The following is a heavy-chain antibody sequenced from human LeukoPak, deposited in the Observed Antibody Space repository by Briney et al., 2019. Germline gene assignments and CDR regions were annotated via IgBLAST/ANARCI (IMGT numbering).Heavy chain of an antibody. CDR2: INPNSGGT. CDR1: GYTFTCYY. J-gene: IGHJ4*02. CDR3: ARGRHTHYYFDY. Sequence: ASVKVSCKASGYTFTCYYMHWVRQAPGQGLEGMGWINPNSGGTNYAQKFQGRVTMTRDTYISTAYMELSRLRSDGTAVYYCARGRHTHYYFDYWGQGTLVTVSS. D-gene: IGHD1-1*01. V-gene: IGHV1-2*02.